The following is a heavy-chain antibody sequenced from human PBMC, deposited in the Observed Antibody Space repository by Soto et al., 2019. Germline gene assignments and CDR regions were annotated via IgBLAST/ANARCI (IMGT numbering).Heavy chain of an antibody. D-gene: IGHD2-2*01. CDR1: GGSISSGGYY. CDR3: ARGPLVSRGPYCCYGIEV. V-gene: IGHV4-31*03. Sequence: QVQLQESGPGLVKPSQTLSLTCTVSGGSISSGGYYWSWFRQHPGKGLEWIGYIYYSGSTYYKPSLKSRVTISEDTSQNQCSLKLSAVTAADTAVYYCARGPLVSRGPYCCYGIEVLGQGTTVTVSS. CDR2: IYYSGST. J-gene: IGHJ6*02.